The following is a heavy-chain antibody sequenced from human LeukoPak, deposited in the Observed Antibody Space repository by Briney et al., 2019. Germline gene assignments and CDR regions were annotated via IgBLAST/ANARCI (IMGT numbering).Heavy chain of an antibody. J-gene: IGHJ6*02. CDR3: TSTNYDFWSGSLYYYYYGMDV. CDR2: IRSKAYGGTT. V-gene: IGHV3-49*03. D-gene: IGHD3-3*01. CDR1: GFTFGDYA. Sequence: GGSLRPSCTASGFTFGDYAMSWFRQAPGKGLEWVGFIRSKAYGGTTEYAASVKGRFTISRDDSKSIAYLQMNSLKTEDTAVYYCTSTNYDFWSGSLYYYYYGMDVWGQGTTVTVSS.